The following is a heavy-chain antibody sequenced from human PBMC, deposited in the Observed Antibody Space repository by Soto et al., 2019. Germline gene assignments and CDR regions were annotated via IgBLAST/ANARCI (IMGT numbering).Heavy chain of an antibody. CDR2: IYPGDSDT. D-gene: IGHD3-9*01. CDR3: ARQHDLLFFVCFAY. J-gene: IGHJ4*02. Sequence: GESLNISCKGSXYSFTSYWIGLVRQMPGKGLEWMGIIYPGDSDTRYSPSFQGQVTISADKSISTAYLQWSSLKASDTAMYYCARQHDLLFFVCFAYWGQEPLVTFPS. V-gene: IGHV5-51*01. CDR1: XYSFTSYW.